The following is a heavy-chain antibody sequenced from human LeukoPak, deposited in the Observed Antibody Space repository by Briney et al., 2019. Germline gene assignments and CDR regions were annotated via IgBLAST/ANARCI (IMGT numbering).Heavy chain of an antibody. D-gene: IGHD3-22*01. Sequence: PGGSLRLSCAASGFTFSSYWMSWVRQAPGKGLEWVANIKQDGSEKYYVDSVKGRFTISRDNAKNSLYLQMNSLRAEDTAVYYCAKSAGYYDSSPHNWFDPWGQGTLVTVSS. J-gene: IGHJ5*02. CDR2: IKQDGSEK. V-gene: IGHV3-7*01. CDR1: GFTFSSYW. CDR3: AKSAGYYDSSPHNWFDP.